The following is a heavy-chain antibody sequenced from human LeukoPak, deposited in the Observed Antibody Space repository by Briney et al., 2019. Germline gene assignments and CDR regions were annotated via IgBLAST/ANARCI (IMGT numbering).Heavy chain of an antibody. CDR2: ILHDGSNK. CDR1: GFTFRSNG. Sequence: GGSLRLSCAASGFTFRSNGMHWVRQAPGKGLEWVAYILHDGSNKYYADSVRGRFTISRDNSKNTLYLQMNSLRAEDTAVYYCAKLDIWGQGTLVTVSS. V-gene: IGHV3-30*02. D-gene: IGHD2-2*03. J-gene: IGHJ4*02. CDR3: AKLDI.